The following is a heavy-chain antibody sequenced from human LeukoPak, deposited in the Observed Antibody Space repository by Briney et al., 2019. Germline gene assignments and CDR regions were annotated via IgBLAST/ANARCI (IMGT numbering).Heavy chain of an antibody. D-gene: IGHD3-22*01. CDR2: VYYGGST. Sequence: SETLSLTCTVSGGSISTENYCWGWIRQPSGKGLEWIGSVYYGGSTQYKPSLQSRVTISIDTSKNQFSLKLNSVTAADTAVYYCARHDRHYYGGSGHITLSFFDYWGQGTLVTVSS. V-gene: IGHV4-39*01. CDR1: GGSISTENYC. J-gene: IGHJ4*02. CDR3: ARHDRHYYGGSGHITLSFFDY.